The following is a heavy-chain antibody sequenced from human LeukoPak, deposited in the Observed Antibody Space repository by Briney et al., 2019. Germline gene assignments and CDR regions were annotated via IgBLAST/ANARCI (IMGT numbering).Heavy chain of an antibody. CDR2: ISSSSSTI. Sequence: PGGSLRLSCAASGFTFSSYAMHWVRQAPGKGLEWVSYISSSSSTIYYADSVKGRFTISRDNAKNSLYLQMNSLRAEDTAVYYCAGRLRWYSTGLIDAFDIWGQGTMVTVSS. V-gene: IGHV3-48*01. J-gene: IGHJ3*02. CDR1: GFTFSSYA. D-gene: IGHD4-23*01. CDR3: AGRLRWYSTGLIDAFDI.